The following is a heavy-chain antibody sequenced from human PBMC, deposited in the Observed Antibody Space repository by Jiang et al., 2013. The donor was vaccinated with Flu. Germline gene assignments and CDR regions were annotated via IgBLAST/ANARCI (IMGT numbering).Heavy chain of an antibody. CDR1: GFTFSSYW. Sequence: SGFTFSSYWMSWVRQAPGKGLEWVANIKQDGREKYYVDSVKGRFTISRDNAKNSLYLQMNSLRAEDTAVYYCARDRGDGDYTDYWGQGTLVTVSS. D-gene: IGHD3-10*01. CDR3: ARDRGDGDYTDY. CDR2: IKQDGREK. V-gene: IGHV3-7*03. J-gene: IGHJ4*02.